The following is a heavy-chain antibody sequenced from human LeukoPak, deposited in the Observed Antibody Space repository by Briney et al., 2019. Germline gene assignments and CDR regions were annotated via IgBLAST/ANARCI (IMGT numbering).Heavy chain of an antibody. D-gene: IGHD6-13*01. V-gene: IGHV3-30*04. CDR2: ISYDGSNK. J-gene: IGHJ4*02. Sequence: GGSLRLSCAASGFTFGSYAMHWVRQAPGKGLEWVAVISYDGSNKYYADSVKGRFTISRDNPKNTLYLQMNSLRAEDTAVYYCARDFSSIAAAGTYWGQGTLVTVSS. CDR3: ARDFSSIAAAGTY. CDR1: GFTFGSYA.